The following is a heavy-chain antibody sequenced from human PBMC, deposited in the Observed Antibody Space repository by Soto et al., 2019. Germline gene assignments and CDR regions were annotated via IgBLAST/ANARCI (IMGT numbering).Heavy chain of an antibody. CDR3: AKDLIARNGIWEPHDL. D-gene: IGHD2-8*01. CDR1: GFTFSDYT. V-gene: IGHV3-23*01. CDR2: IFGTGGGI. J-gene: IGHJ3*01. Sequence: PGGSLRLSCEASGFTFSDYTMNWVRQIPGKGLQWVSGIFGTGGGIQYADSVRGRFTVSRDNSKNTVYLQMDSLGVEDTAVYYCAKDLIARNGIWEPHDLWGQGTEVTVSS.